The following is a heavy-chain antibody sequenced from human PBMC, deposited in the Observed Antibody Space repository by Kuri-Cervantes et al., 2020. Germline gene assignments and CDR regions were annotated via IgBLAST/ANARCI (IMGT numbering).Heavy chain of an antibody. Sequence: SETLSLTCTVSGGSISSSSYYWGWIRQPPGKGLEWIGSIYYSGSTYYNPSPKSRVTISVDRSKNQFSLKLSSVTAADTAVYYCARAYCSSTSCWLDPWGQGTLVTVSS. J-gene: IGHJ5*02. CDR1: GGSISSSSYY. V-gene: IGHV4-39*07. CDR3: ARAYCSSTSCWLDP. CDR2: IYYSGST. D-gene: IGHD2-2*01.